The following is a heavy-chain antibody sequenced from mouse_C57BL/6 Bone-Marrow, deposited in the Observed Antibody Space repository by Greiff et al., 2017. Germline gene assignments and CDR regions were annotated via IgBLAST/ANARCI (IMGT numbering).Heavy chain of an antibody. V-gene: IGHV1-64*01. CDR3: ARGGELGRWFAY. D-gene: IGHD4-1*01. Sequence: QVQLQQPGAELVKPGASVKLSCKASGYTFTSYWMHWVKQRPGQGLEWIGMIHPNSGSTNYNEKFKSKATLTVDKSSSTAYMQLSSLTSEDSAVYYCARGGELGRWFAYWGQGTLVTVSA. J-gene: IGHJ3*01. CDR2: IHPNSGST. CDR1: GYTFTSYW.